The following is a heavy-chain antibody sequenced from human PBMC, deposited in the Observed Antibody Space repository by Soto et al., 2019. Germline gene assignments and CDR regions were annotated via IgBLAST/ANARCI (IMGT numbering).Heavy chain of an antibody. D-gene: IGHD3-10*01. Sequence: SQTLSLTCAISGDSVSNNSVAWNWVMQSPSRGLEWLGRTYYRSKWHYDYAPSVRSRITINPDTSKNHFSLQLNSVSPEDAAVYYCARTLRGRGVKYFDDWGQGTLVTVS. J-gene: IGHJ4*02. V-gene: IGHV6-1*01. CDR2: TYYRSKWHY. CDR3: ARTLRGRGVKYFDD. CDR1: GDSVSNNSVA.